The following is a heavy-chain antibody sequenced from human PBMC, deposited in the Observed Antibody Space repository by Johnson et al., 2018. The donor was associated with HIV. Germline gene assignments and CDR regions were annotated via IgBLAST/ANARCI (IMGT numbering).Heavy chain of an antibody. Sequence: VQLVESGGGLVQPGRSLRLSCAASGFTFDDYAMHWVRQAPGKGLEWVSGISWNGGSIGSADSVKGRFPISRDNAKNSLYPQMNSLRAEDTALYYCAADIDWGLSAVAFDIWGQGTMVTVSS. CDR3: AADIDWGLSAVAFDI. D-gene: IGHD7-27*01. CDR1: GFTFDDYA. CDR2: ISWNGGSI. V-gene: IGHV3-9*01. J-gene: IGHJ3*02.